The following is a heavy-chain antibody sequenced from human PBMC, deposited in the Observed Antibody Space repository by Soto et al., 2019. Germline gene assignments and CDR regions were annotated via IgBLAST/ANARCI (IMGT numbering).Heavy chain of an antibody. CDR2: VNSDGSGT. Sequence: EVQLVESGGGLVQPGGSLRLSCVASGFSFRSYWMHWVRQAPGKGLVWVSRVNSDGSGTSYADSVEGRLTISRDNAKNTLYLQMNSLRAEDTAVYYCTRANGPAAIGHFHYGMDVWGQGTTVTVSS. J-gene: IGHJ6*02. D-gene: IGHD2-2*02. CDR1: GFSFRSYW. V-gene: IGHV3-74*01. CDR3: TRANGPAAIGHFHYGMDV.